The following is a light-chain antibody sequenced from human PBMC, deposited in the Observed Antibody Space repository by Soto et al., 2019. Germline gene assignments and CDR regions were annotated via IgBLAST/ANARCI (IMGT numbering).Light chain of an antibody. CDR2: GAS. J-gene: IGKJ1*01. CDR3: QQYNNWPPWT. V-gene: IGKV3-15*01. CDR1: QSVSSTY. Sequence: IALTQSPDTLSLYPGERATLSCRASQSVSSTYLAWYQQKPGQAPRLLIYGASTRATGIPARFSGSGSGTEFTLTISSLQSEDFAVYYCQQYNNWPPWTFGQGTKVDIK.